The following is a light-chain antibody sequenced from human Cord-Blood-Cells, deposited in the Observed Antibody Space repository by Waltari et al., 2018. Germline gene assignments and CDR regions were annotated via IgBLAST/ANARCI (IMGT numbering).Light chain of an antibody. CDR2: AAS. CDR1: QSISSY. Sequence: DIQMTQYPSYLSASVGDRVTITCRASQSISSYLNWYQQKPGKAPKLLIYAASSLQSGVPSSFSGSGSGTDFTLTISSLQPEDFATYYCQQSYSTPFTFGPGTKVDIK. CDR3: QQSYSTPFT. J-gene: IGKJ3*01. V-gene: IGKV1-39*01.